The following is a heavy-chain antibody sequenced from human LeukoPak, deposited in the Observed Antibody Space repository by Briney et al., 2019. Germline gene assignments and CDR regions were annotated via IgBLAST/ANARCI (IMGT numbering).Heavy chain of an antibody. V-gene: IGHV3-20*04. J-gene: IGHJ3*02. Sequence: GRSLRLSCAASGFTFDDYGMSWVRQAPGKGLEWVSGINWNGGSTGYADSVKGRFTISRDNAKNSLYLQMNSLRAEGTALYYCARDDRPFYAYYYDSSGSDAFDIWGQGTMVTVSS. D-gene: IGHD3-22*01. CDR2: INWNGGST. CDR1: GFTFDDYG. CDR3: ARDDRPFYAYYYDSSGSDAFDI.